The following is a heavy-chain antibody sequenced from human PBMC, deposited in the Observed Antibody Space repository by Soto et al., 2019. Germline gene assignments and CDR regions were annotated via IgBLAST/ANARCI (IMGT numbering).Heavy chain of an antibody. Sequence: QVQLQQWGAGLLKPSETLSLTCAVYAESFSDYYWSWSWIRQPPGKGLEWIGEINHSGSTNYNPSLKSRVTISVDPSKRQFSLNLRSVTAADTAVYYCARGRRGTGCTLGNYYYGMDVWGQGTTVTVSS. J-gene: IGHJ6*02. CDR2: INHSGST. CDR3: ARGRRGTGCTLGNYYYGMDV. CDR1: AESFSDYY. D-gene: IGHD2-2*01. V-gene: IGHV4-34*01.